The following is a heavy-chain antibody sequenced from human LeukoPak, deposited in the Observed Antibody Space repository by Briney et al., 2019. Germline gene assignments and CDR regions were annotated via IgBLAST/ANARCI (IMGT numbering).Heavy chain of an antibody. CDR3: AREDYDYVWGSYRFDY. V-gene: IGHV1-69*13. CDR1: GYTFTSYY. J-gene: IGHJ4*02. D-gene: IGHD3-16*02. CDR2: IIPIFGTA. Sequence: SVKVSCKASGYTFTSYYIHWVRQAPGQGLEWMGGIIPIFGTANYAQKFQGRVTITADESTSTAYMELSSLRSEDTAVYYCAREDYDYVWGSYRFDYWGQGTLVTVSS.